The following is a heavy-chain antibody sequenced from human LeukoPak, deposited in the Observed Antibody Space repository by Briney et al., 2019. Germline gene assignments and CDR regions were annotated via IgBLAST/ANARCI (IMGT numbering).Heavy chain of an antibody. D-gene: IGHD6-19*01. CDR3: ARDSGGTVSAGTPTSAFDI. CDR2: ITGSGGDT. Sequence: GGSLRLSCAASGFTFSKHAMSWVRQAPGKGLEWVSLITGSGGDTNYAGSAKGRFTISRDNAKNTLYLQMNSLRAEDTAVYYCARDSGGTVSAGTPTSAFDIWGQGTMVTVSS. J-gene: IGHJ3*02. V-gene: IGHV3-23*01. CDR1: GFTFSKHA.